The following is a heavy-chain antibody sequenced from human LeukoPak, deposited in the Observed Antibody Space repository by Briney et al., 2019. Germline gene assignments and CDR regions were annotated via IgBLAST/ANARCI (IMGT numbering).Heavy chain of an antibody. V-gene: IGHV4-39*01. CDR2: LHFSGTP. Sequence: PSETLSLTCTVSDDSISTNNYYWSWIRQPPGKGLEWVGTLHFSGTPYYSPSLNSRVSISVDTSKNQFSLMLKSVTATDTAVYYCTRGADVYKLGSFWVQGTLVTVSS. J-gene: IGHJ4*02. D-gene: IGHD1-26*01. CDR3: TRGADVYKLGSF. CDR1: DDSISTNNYY.